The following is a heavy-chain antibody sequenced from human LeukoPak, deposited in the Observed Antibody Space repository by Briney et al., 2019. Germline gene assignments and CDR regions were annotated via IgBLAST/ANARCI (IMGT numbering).Heavy chain of an antibody. J-gene: IGHJ3*02. Sequence: SETLSLTCTVSGDSLSTYSWSWLRQPPGKGLEYIGYIYYSGSTNYNPSLKSRVTMSVDTSKNQFSLKLSSVTAADTAVYYCARVGRTTHDAFDIWGQGTMVTVSS. CDR2: IYYSGST. V-gene: IGHV4-59*01. CDR3: ARVGRTTHDAFDI. CDR1: GDSLSTYS. D-gene: IGHD4-11*01.